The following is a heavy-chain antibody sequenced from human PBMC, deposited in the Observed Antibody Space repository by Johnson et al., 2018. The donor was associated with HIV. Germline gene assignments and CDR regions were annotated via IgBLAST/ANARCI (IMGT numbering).Heavy chain of an antibody. CDR1: GFTVSSNY. Sequence: VHLVESGGGLVQPGGSLRLSCAASGFTVSSNYMRWVRQAPGKGLEWVSVSYSGGSTYYADSVKGRFTISRYNSKNTMYLQMNSLRAEDTAVYYCARELGDYYGSERGVPAFDIWGQGTMVTVSS. V-gene: IGHV3-66*01. J-gene: IGHJ3*02. D-gene: IGHD3-10*01. CDR2: SYSGGST. CDR3: ARELGDYYGSERGVPAFDI.